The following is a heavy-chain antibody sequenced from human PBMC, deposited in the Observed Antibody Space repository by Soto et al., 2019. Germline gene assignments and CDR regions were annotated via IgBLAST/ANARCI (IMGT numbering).Heavy chain of an antibody. D-gene: IGHD2-21*02. CDR3: GRDGRVTASFFDY. J-gene: IGHJ4*02. CDR2: IWYDGSNK. CDR1: GFTFSSYG. Sequence: QVQLVESGGGVVQPGRSLRLSCAASGFTFSSYGMHWVRQAPGKGLEWVALIWYDGSNKNSADSVKGRFTISRDNSKNTLYQQRNSLRAEAAAVYYCGRDGRVTASFFDYWGQGTLVTVSS. V-gene: IGHV3-33*01.